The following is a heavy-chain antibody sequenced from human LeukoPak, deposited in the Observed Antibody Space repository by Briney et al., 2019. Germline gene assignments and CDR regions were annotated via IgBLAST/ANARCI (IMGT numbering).Heavy chain of an antibody. V-gene: IGHV4-30-2*01. CDR2: IYHSGST. D-gene: IGHD6-13*01. CDR1: GGSISSGGYY. CDR3: AIGEQQLVPDY. Sequence: PSETLSLTCTVSGGSISSGGYYWSWIRQPPGKGLEWIGYIYHSGSTYYNPSLKSRVTISVDRSKNQFSLKLSSVTAADTAVYYCAIGEQQLVPDYWGQGTLVTVSS. J-gene: IGHJ4*02.